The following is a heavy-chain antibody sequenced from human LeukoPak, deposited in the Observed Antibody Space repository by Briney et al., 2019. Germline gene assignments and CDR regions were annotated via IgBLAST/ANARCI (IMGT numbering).Heavy chain of an antibody. CDR1: GGSISSGGYS. CDR2: IYHSGST. CDR3: ARSTTHDAFDI. V-gene: IGHV4-30-2*01. J-gene: IGHJ3*02. D-gene: IGHD5/OR15-5a*01. Sequence: PSQTLSLTCAVSGGSISSGGYSWSWIRQPPGKGLEWIGYIYHSGSTYYNPSLKSRVTISVDRSKNQFSPKLSSVTAADTAVYYCARSTTHDAFDIWGQGTMVTVSS.